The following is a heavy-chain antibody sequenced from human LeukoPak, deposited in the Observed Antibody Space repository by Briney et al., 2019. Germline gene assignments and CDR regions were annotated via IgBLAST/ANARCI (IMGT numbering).Heavy chain of an antibody. D-gene: IGHD3-16*01. CDR2: FDPEDGET. Sequence: ASVKVSCQVSGYTLTELSMHWVRQAPGKGLEWMGGFDPEDGETIYAQKFQGRVTMTEDTSTDTAYIELSSLRSEDTAVYYCATDRSGSKAYDAFDIWGQGTMVTVSS. CDR1: GYTLTELS. J-gene: IGHJ3*02. V-gene: IGHV1-24*01. CDR3: ATDRSGSKAYDAFDI.